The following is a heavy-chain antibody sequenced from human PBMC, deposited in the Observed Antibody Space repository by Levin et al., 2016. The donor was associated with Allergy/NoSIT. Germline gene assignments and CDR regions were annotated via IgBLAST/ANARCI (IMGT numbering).Heavy chain of an antibody. CDR3: ARGRGDCFECGVD. D-gene: IGHD2-21*02. Sequence: GGSLRLSCAASGFTFSRHTMNWVRQAPGKGLEWLSYISTSSSTIFYAESVKGRFTISRDDADNSLFLQMNSLRVEDTAVYYCARGRGDCFECGVDWGQGTLVTVSS. J-gene: IGHJ4*02. CDR1: GFTFSRHT. V-gene: IGHV3-48*01. CDR2: ISTSSSTI.